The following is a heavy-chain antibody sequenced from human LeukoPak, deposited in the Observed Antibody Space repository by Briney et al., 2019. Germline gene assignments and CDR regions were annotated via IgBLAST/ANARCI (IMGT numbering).Heavy chain of an antibody. Sequence: GASVKVSCKASGGTFSSYAISWVRQAPGQGLEWMGGIIPIFGTANYAQKFQGRVTITADESTSTAYMELSSLRSEDTAVYYCARDRGDRYGLYWYFDLWGRGTLVTVSS. CDR3: ARDRGDRYGLYWYFDL. J-gene: IGHJ2*01. CDR1: GGTFSSYA. V-gene: IGHV1-69*13. CDR2: IIPIFGTA. D-gene: IGHD5-18*01.